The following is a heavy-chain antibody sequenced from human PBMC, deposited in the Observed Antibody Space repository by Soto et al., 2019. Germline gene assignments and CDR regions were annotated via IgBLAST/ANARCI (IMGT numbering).Heavy chain of an antibody. J-gene: IGHJ2*01. Sequence: GGSLRLSCAASGFAFSSYGMHWVRQAPGKGLEWVAVIWHDGSNKYYADSVKGRFTISRDNSKNTLYLQMDSLRAEDTAVYYCARYPYVWGGYPRTGYFDLWGRGTLVTVSS. CDR2: IWHDGSNK. CDR1: GFAFSSYG. CDR3: ARYPYVWGGYPRTGYFDL. D-gene: IGHD3-16*02. V-gene: IGHV3-33*01.